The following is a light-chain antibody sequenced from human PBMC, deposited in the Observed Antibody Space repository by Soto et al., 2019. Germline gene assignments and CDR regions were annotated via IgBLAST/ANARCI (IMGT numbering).Light chain of an antibody. J-gene: IGLJ1*01. V-gene: IGLV2-14*01. CDR2: EVS. Sequence: QSALTQPASVSASPGQSITISCSGSSSDIGGYDYVSWYQQHPGKAPKLMIYEVSNRPSGVSDRFSGSKSGNTASLTISGLQVDDEADYYCSSYRDTSKLVFGPGNKVTVL. CDR1: SSDIGGYDY. CDR3: SSYRDTSKLV.